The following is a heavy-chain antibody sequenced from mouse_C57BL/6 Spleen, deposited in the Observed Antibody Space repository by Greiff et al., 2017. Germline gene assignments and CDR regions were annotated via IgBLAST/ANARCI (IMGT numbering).Heavy chain of an antibody. CDR3: ASTYAHYYAMDY. Sequence: VQLQQSGPELVKPGASVKISCKASGYAFSSSWMNWVKQRPGQGLEWIGRIYPGDGATNYNGKFKGKDTLTADKSSSTAYMQLSSLTSEDSAVYCGASTYAHYYAMDYWGQGTSVTVSS. V-gene: IGHV1-82*01. D-gene: IGHD5-1*01. CDR2: IYPGDGAT. J-gene: IGHJ4*01. CDR1: GYAFSSSW.